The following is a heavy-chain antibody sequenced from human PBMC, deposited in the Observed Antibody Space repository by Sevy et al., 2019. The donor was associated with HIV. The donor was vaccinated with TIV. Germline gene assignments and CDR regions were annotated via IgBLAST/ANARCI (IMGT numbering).Heavy chain of an antibody. J-gene: IGHJ4*02. Sequence: GGSLRLSCAASGFTVSSNYMNWVRQAPGKGLEWVSVIYGGGSTYYADPVKGRFTISRDNSKNTLYLQMNSLRAEDTAVYYCARGNYYDSSGPPGSSFDSWGQGTLVTVSS. CDR3: ARGNYYDSSGPPGSSFDS. CDR2: IYGGGST. V-gene: IGHV3-66*01. D-gene: IGHD3-22*01. CDR1: GFTVSSNY.